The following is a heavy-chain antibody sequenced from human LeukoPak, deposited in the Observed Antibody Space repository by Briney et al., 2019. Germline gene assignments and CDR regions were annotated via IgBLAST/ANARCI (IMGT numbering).Heavy chain of an antibody. Sequence: GGSLRLSCAASGFTFSSDAMNWVRQAPGKGLEWVSGISGSGASTYYADSVKGRFTISRDNSNNTLYLQMNSLRAEDTAVYYCAKDMEEVSWFDPWGQGTLVTVSS. V-gene: IGHV3-23*01. D-gene: IGHD3-10*01. CDR1: GFTFSSDA. J-gene: IGHJ5*02. CDR2: ISGSGAST. CDR3: AKDMEEVSWFDP.